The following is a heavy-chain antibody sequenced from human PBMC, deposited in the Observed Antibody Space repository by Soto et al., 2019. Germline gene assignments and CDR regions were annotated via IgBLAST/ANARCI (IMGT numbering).Heavy chain of an antibody. J-gene: IGHJ5*02. V-gene: IGHV4-59*05. CDR1: GSISTYY. CDR2: IDYSGST. CDR3: SRRAPEGFDP. Sequence: SETLSLTCNVSGSISTYYLMWIRQPPGKGLEWIGSIDYSGSTYYNPSLKSRVTISVDTSKNHFSLKLGSVTAADTALYYCSRRAPEGFDPWGQGTLVTVSS.